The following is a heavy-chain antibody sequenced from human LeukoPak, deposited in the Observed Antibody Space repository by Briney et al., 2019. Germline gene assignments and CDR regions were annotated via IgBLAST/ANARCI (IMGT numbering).Heavy chain of an antibody. CDR3: ARGHSITIFGVVIHNWFDP. Sequence: SETLSLTCTVSGGSISSSSYYWGWIRQPPGKGLEWIGSIYYSGSTYYNPSLKSRVTISVDTSKNQFSLKLSSVTAADTAVYYCARGHSITIFGVVIHNWFDPWGQRTLVTVSS. V-gene: IGHV4-39*07. J-gene: IGHJ5*02. CDR1: GGSISSSSYY. D-gene: IGHD3-3*01. CDR2: IYYSGST.